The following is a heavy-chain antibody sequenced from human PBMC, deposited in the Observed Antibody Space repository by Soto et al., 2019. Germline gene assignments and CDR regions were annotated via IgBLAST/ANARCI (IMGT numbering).Heavy chain of an antibody. V-gene: IGHV4-34*01. CDR2: INHSGST. CDR1: GGSFSGYY. Sequence: PSETLSLTCAVYGGSFSGYYWSWIRQPPGKGLEWIGEINHSGSTNYNPSLKSRVTISVDTSKNQFSLKLSSVTAADTAVYYCARGKFGGVIAKSYMDVWGKGTTVTVSS. D-gene: IGHD3-16*01. J-gene: IGHJ6*03. CDR3: ARGKFGGVIAKSYMDV.